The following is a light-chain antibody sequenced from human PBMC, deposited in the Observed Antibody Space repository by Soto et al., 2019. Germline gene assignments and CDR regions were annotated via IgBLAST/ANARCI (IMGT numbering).Light chain of an antibody. J-gene: IGLJ1*01. V-gene: IGLV2-8*01. CDR3: SSFAGSNNYV. CDR2: DVS. Sequence: QSVLTQPPSASGSPGQSVTTSCTGTSSDVGGYNYVSWYQQHPGKAPKLMIYDVSKRPSGVPDRFSGSKSGNTASLTVSGLQAEDEADYYCSSFAGSNNYVFGTGTKLTVL. CDR1: SSDVGGYNY.